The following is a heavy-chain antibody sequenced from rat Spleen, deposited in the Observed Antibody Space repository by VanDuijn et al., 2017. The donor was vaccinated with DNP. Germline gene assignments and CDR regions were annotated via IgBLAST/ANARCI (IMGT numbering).Heavy chain of an antibody. V-gene: IGHV5-25*01. D-gene: IGHD4-3*01. CDR2: ISTGGGGT. J-gene: IGHJ4*01. CDR3: TSPVPSGHYVMDA. CDR1: GFTFSNYY. Sequence: EVQLVESGGGLVQPGGSMKLSCAVPGFTFSNYYMAWVRQAPTKGLEWVAAISTGGGGTSYPDSVKGRFTISRDNAENTVYLQMSSLRSEDTATYYCTSPVPSGHYVMDAWGQGTSVTVSS.